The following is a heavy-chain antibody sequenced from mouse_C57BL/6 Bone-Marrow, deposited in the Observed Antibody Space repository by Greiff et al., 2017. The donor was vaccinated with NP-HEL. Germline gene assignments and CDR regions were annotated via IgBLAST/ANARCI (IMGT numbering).Heavy chain of an antibody. CDR3: ARDLYYSNYGYAMDY. Sequence: DVKLVESGPGLVKPSQSLSLTCSVTGYSITSGYYWNWIRQFPGNKLEWMGYISYDGSNNYNPSLKNRISITRDTSKNQFFLKLNSVTTEDTATYYCARDLYYSNYGYAMDYWGQGTSVTVSS. CDR2: ISYDGSN. J-gene: IGHJ4*01. D-gene: IGHD2-5*01. V-gene: IGHV3-6*01. CDR1: GYSITSGYY.